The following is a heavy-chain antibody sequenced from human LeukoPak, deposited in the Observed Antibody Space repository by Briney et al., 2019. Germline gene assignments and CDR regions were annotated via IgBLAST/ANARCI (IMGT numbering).Heavy chain of an antibody. V-gene: IGHV3-30*04. CDR2: ISYDGSNK. D-gene: IGHD6-19*01. Sequence: GGSLRLSCAASGFTFSSYAMHWVRQAPGKGLEWVAVISYDGSNKYYADSVKGRFTISRDNSKNALYLQMNSLRAEDTAVYYCARDFRAAGNPPPLFDYWGQGTLVTVSS. J-gene: IGHJ4*02. CDR1: GFTFSSYA. CDR3: ARDFRAAGNPPPLFDY.